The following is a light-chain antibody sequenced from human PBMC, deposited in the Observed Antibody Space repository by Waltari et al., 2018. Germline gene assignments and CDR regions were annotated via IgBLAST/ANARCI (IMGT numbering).Light chain of an antibody. Sequence: DIVLTQSPVPLSVSLGEGATIYYKSTQNILYSSDQKNYLAWYQQKAGQPPKLLIYWASTRESGVPDRFSGSGSGTDFTLTISSLQAGDVAVYYCQQYYGIPFTFGPGTKVEIK. V-gene: IGKV4-1*01. CDR3: QQYYGIPFT. CDR2: WAS. CDR1: QNILYSSDQKNY. J-gene: IGKJ3*01.